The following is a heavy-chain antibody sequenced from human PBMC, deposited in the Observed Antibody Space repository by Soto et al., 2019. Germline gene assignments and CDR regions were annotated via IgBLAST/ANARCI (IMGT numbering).Heavy chain of an antibody. Sequence: EVQLLESGGGLVQPGGSLRLSCAASGFTFSTYPMNWVRQAPGKGLEWVSGISGSGISTFYVDTVKGRFTISRDNSKNTVFLQINSLRADDTAIYYCVKFPVITASYYYQDMDVWGQGTTVTVSS. CDR1: GFTFSTYP. D-gene: IGHD4-4*01. J-gene: IGHJ6*03. V-gene: IGHV3-23*01. CDR3: VKFPVITASYYYQDMDV. CDR2: ISGSGIST.